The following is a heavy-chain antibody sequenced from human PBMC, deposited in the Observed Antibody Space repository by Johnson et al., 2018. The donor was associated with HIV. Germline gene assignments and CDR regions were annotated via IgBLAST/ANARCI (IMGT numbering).Heavy chain of an antibody. Sequence: QVQLVESGGGVVQPGRSLRLSCAASGFTFSSYAMHWVRQAPGKGLEWVAVLSYDGSNKYYADSVKGRFTISRDNSKNTLYLQMNSLKTEDTAVYYCARVGQQSNAFDIWGQGTMVTVSS. D-gene: IGHD6-13*01. J-gene: IGHJ3*02. CDR3: ARVGQQSNAFDI. V-gene: IGHV3-30*04. CDR2: LSYDGSNK. CDR1: GFTFSSYA.